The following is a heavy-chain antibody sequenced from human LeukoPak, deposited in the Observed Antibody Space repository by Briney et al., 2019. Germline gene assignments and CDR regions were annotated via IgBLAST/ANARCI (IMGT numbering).Heavy chain of an antibody. V-gene: IGHV3-11*03. CDR2: NSTSGVNT. J-gene: IGHJ3*02. D-gene: IGHD6-13*01. Sequence: GSLRLSCSASGFTFIDHYTRWLRQPPGKGLEGFAYNSTSGVNTNYADSVKGRLTISRDAANKALSMHMNSLIAEDTAMYYCARTRISAAGCVFDTWGQGTMVTVSS. CDR3: ARTRISAAGCVFDT. CDR1: GFTFIDHY.